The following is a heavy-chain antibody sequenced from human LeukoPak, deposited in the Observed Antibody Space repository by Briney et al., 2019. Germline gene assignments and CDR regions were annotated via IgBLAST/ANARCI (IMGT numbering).Heavy chain of an antibody. Sequence: GRSLRLSCKASGFIFSHYGMHWIRQATGKGLEWVTVIWYDASKEYYQNSVEGRFTNSRDDSKNTLYLQMNSLRPEDTAMYYCARDFEFTTEDTFASPDYWGQGTLVTLSS. D-gene: IGHD5-18*01. CDR2: IWYDASKE. CDR3: ARDFEFTTEDTFASPDY. V-gene: IGHV3-33*01. J-gene: IGHJ4*02. CDR1: GFIFSHYG.